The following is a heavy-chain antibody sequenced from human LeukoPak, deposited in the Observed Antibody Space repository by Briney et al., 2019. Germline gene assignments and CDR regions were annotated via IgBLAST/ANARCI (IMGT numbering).Heavy chain of an antibody. CDR1: GGSISSYY. CDR2: IYYSGST. J-gene: IGHJ4*02. CDR3: ARHVLRYFDDY. V-gene: IGHV4-59*08. D-gene: IGHD3-9*01. Sequence: SETLSLTCTVSGGSISSYYWSWIRQPPGKGLEWIGYIYYSGSTNYKPSLKSRVTISVDTSKNQFSLKLSSVTAADTAVYYCARHVLRYFDDYWGQGTLVTVSS.